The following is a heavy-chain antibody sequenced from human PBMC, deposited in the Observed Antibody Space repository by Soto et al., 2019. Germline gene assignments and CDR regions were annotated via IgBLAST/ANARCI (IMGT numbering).Heavy chain of an antibody. J-gene: IGHJ6*02. V-gene: IGHV3-30-3*01. CDR2: ISYDGSYK. CDR1: GFTFSSYA. CDR3: ARDPESSSWFDYYYYGMDV. D-gene: IGHD6-13*01. Sequence: QVQLVESGGGVVQPGRSLRLSCAASGFTFSSYAMHWVRQAPGKGLEWVAVISYDGSYKYYADSVKGRFTISRDNSKNTLYLQMNSLRAEDTAVYYCARDPESSSWFDYYYYGMDVWGQGTTVTVSS.